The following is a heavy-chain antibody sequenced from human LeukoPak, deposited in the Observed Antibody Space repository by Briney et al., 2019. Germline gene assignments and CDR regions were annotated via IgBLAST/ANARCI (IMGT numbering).Heavy chain of an antibody. V-gene: IGHV3-64D*06. CDR3: VKTSEGSWNDPDYYYYYGMDV. D-gene: IGHD1-1*01. CDR1: GFTFSSYA. Sequence: PGGSLRPSCSASGFTFSSYAMHWVRQAPGKGLGYVSAISSSGGSTYYADSVKGRFTISRDNSKNTLYLQMSSLRAEDTAVYYCVKTSEGSWNDPDYYYYYGMDVWGKGTTVTVSS. J-gene: IGHJ6*04. CDR2: ISSSGGST.